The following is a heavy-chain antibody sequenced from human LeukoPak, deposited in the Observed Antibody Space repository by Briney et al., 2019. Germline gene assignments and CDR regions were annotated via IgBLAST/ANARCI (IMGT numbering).Heavy chain of an antibody. J-gene: IGHJ4*02. CDR1: GYTFTYYY. CDR3: ARKGGGSYRLDY. Sequence: ASVKVSCKAFGYTFTYYYMHWVRQAPGQELEWMGIINPSGGSTSYAQKFQGRVTMTRDTSTSTVYMEVSSLRSEDTAVYYCARKGGGSYRLDYWGQGTLVTVSS. D-gene: IGHD1-26*01. CDR2: INPSGGST. V-gene: IGHV1-46*01.